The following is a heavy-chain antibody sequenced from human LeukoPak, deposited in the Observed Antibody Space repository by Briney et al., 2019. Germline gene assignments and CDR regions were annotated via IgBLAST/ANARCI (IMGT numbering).Heavy chain of an antibody. J-gene: IGHJ6*03. CDR1: GYTFTGYY. CDR2: INTNTGNP. V-gene: IGHV7-4-1*02. Sequence: ASVKVSCKASGYTFTGYYMHWVRQAPGQGLEWMGWINTNTGNPTYAQGFTGRFVFSLDTPVSTAYLQISSLKAEDTAVYYCARSIGAAGYMDVWGKGTTVTVSS. CDR3: ARSIGAAGYMDV. D-gene: IGHD6-13*01.